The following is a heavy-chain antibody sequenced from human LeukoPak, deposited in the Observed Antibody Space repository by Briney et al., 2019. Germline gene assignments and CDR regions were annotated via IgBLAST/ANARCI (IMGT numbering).Heavy chain of an antibody. CDR2: ISGSGGST. CDR1: GFTFSSYD. V-gene: IGHV3-23*01. Sequence: GGSLRLSCAASGFTFSSYDMHWVRQAPGKGLEWVSAISGSGGSTYYADSVKGRFTISRDNSKNTLYLQMNSLRAEDTAVYYCAKGYSSGSQYFDYWGQGTLVTVSS. D-gene: IGHD6-19*01. J-gene: IGHJ4*02. CDR3: AKGYSSGSQYFDY.